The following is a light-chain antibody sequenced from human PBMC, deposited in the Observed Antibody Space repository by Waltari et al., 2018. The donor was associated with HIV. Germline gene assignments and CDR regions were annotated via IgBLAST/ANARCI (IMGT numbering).Light chain of an antibody. CDR2: YDG. Sequence: SDVLTQPPSVSVPPAKTATLTCAGSDTATRSVHWYRQKPGQAPVLVIYYDGERPSGIAERFSGSNSGNTATLTISRVGVGDEADYYCQVWDANTDVVFGTGTKLTVL. J-gene: IGLJ2*01. V-gene: IGLV3-21*04. CDR3: QVWDANTDVV. CDR1: DTATRS.